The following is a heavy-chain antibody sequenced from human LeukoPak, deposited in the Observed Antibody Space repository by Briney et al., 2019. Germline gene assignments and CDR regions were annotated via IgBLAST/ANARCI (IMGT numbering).Heavy chain of an antibody. Sequence: PRGSLRLSCAASGFTFSSYGMHWVRQAPGKGLEWVAFIRYDGSNKYYADSVKGRFTISRDNSKNTLYLQMNSLRAEDTAVYYCAKDLVVVPRVLDYWGQGTLVTVSS. J-gene: IGHJ4*02. CDR1: GFTFSSYG. CDR3: AKDLVVVPRVLDY. V-gene: IGHV3-30*02. CDR2: IRYDGSNK. D-gene: IGHD2-2*01.